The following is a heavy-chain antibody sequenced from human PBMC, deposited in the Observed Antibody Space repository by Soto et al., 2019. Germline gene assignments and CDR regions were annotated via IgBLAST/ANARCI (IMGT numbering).Heavy chain of an antibody. CDR2: ISYDGSNK. J-gene: IGHJ4*02. D-gene: IGHD3-10*01. V-gene: IGHV3-30*18. Sequence: PGGSLRLSCAASGFTFSSYGMHWVRQAPGKGLEWVAVISYDGSNKYYADSVKGRFTISRDNSKNTLYLQMNSLRAEDTAVYYCAKEAAIRGVHDYFDYWGQGTLVTVSS. CDR3: AKEAAIRGVHDYFDY. CDR1: GFTFSSYG.